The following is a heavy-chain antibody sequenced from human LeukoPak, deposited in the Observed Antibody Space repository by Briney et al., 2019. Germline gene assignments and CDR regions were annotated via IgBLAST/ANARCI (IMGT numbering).Heavy chain of an antibody. CDR2: IYYSGST. J-gene: IGHJ6*03. CDR3: ASGAYSYYYLEV. Sequence: SETLSLTCSVSGGAISRYYWSWIRQPPGKGLEWIGYIYYSGSTNYNPSLKSRVTISVDTSKNQFSLKLSSVTAADTAGYYCASGAYSYYYLEVWGKGTTVPISS. D-gene: IGHD1-26*01. V-gene: IGHV4-59*01. CDR1: GGAISRYY.